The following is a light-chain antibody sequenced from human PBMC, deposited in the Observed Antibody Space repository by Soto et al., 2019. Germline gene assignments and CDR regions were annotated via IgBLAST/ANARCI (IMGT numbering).Light chain of an antibody. CDR3: AAWDDSLSGSFV. CDR2: GNY. Sequence: QSVLTQPPSASGTPGQRVTISCSGSSSNFGSNYVYWYQQLPGTAPKLLIYGNYQRPSGVPDRFSGSKSGTSATLAISGLRSEDEADYFCAAWDDSLSGSFVFATGTKVTVL. CDR1: SSNFGSNY. V-gene: IGLV1-47*02. J-gene: IGLJ1*01.